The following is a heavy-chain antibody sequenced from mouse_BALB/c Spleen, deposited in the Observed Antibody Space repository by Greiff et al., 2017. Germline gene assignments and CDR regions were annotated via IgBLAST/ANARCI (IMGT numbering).Heavy chain of an antibody. V-gene: IGHV2-6-7*01. D-gene: IGHD1-1*01. CDR1: GFSLTGYG. CDR2: IWGDGST. Sequence: QVQLKESGPGLVAPSQSLSITCTVSGFSLTGYGVNWVRQPPGKGLEWLGMIWGDGSTDYNSALKSRLSISKDNSKSQVFLKMNSLQTDDTARYYCARDHHYNGSSPYWYFDVWGAGTTVTVSS. CDR3: ARDHHYNGSSPYWYFDV. J-gene: IGHJ1*01.